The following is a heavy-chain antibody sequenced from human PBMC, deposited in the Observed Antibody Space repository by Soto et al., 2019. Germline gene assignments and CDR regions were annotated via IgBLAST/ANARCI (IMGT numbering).Heavy chain of an antibody. V-gene: IGHV4-39*01. CDR2: IYYSGST. CDR1: GGSISSSSYY. D-gene: IGHD3-10*01. CDR3: ARQEVRFSDNYMDV. J-gene: IGHJ6*03. Sequence: SETLSLTCTVSGGSISSSSYYWGWIRQPPGKGLEWIGSIYYSGSTYYNPSLKSRVTISVDTSKNQFSLKLSSVTAADTAVYYYARQEVRFSDNYMDVWGKGTTVTVSS.